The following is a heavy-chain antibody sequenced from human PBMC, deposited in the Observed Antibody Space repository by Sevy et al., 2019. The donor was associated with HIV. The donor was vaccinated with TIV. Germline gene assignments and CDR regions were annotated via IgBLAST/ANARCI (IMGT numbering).Heavy chain of an antibody. Sequence: GRSLRLSCVASGFTFSTYVMHWVRQAPGKGLEWVAVIWHDGSNEYYADSVKGRLTISRDNSKNTLYLQMNSLRVEDTAVYYCASEAGYGANSSPFDYWGQGTLVTVSS. J-gene: IGHJ4*02. D-gene: IGHD4-17*01. CDR1: GFTFSTYV. CDR2: IWHDGSNE. CDR3: ASEAGYGANSSPFDY. V-gene: IGHV3-33*08.